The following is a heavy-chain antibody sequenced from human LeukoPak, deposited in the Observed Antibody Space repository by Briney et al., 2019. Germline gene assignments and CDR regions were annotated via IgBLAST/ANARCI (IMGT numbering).Heavy chain of an antibody. J-gene: IGHJ1*01. CDR1: GFTFDDYA. V-gene: IGHV3-20*04. CDR2: INWNGGST. CDR3: ARHGGSSSPGYFQH. D-gene: IGHD6-13*01. Sequence: GGSLRLSCAASGFTFDDYAMSWVRHVPGKGLEWVSGINWNGGSTGFADSVKGRFTISRDNAKNSLYLQMNSLRAEDTALYYCARHGGSSSPGYFQHWGQGTLVTVSS.